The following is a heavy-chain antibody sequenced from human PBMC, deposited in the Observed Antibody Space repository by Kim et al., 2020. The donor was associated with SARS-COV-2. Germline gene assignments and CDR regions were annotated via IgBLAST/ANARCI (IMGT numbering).Heavy chain of an antibody. D-gene: IGHD5-18*01. Sequence: KGRFTIARDNAKNSLYLQMNSLGAEDTAVYYCARGGEDTAMVTGLPPADYWGQGTLVTVSS. J-gene: IGHJ4*02. V-gene: IGHV3-11*05. CDR3: ARGGEDTAMVTGLPPADY.